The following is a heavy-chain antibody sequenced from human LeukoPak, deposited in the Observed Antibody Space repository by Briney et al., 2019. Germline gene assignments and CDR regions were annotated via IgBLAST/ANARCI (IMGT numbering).Heavy chain of an antibody. V-gene: IGHV3-53*01. CDR2: IYSGGET. CDR1: GFTISSDY. Sequence: PGGSLRLSCAASGFTISSDYMSWVRQAPGKGLEWVSVIYSGGETYYADSVKGRFTISRDNSKNTLYLQMNNLRAEDTAVYYCARHDWFAPWGQGTLVTVSS. CDR3: ARHDWFAP. J-gene: IGHJ5*02.